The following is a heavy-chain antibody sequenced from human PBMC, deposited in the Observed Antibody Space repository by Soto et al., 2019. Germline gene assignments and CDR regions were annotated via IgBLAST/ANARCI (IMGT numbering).Heavy chain of an antibody. Sequence: QVQLVESGGGVVQPGRSLRLSCAASGFTFSSYAMHWVRQAPGKGLEWVAVISYDGSNKYYADSVKGRFTISKDNSKNTLYLEMISLRAEDTAVYYCARDPMGRNYGSGSYYFDYWGQGTLVTVSS. D-gene: IGHD3-10*01. CDR1: GFTFSSYA. J-gene: IGHJ4*02. V-gene: IGHV3-30-3*01. CDR3: ARDPMGRNYGSGSYYFDY. CDR2: ISYDGSNK.